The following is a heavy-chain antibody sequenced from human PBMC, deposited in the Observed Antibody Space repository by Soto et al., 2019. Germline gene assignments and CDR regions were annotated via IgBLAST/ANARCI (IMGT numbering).Heavy chain of an antibody. CDR1: GFTFSSYG. CDR3: AKDPVSVAGTGYYYYGMDV. D-gene: IGHD6-19*01. CDR2: ISYDGSNK. Sequence: GGSLRLSCAASGFTFSSYGMHWVRQAPGEGLEWVAVISYDGSNKYYADSVKGRFTISRDNSKNTLYLQMNSLRAEDTAVYYCAKDPVSVAGTGYYYYGMDVWGQGTTVTVSS. V-gene: IGHV3-30*18. J-gene: IGHJ6*02.